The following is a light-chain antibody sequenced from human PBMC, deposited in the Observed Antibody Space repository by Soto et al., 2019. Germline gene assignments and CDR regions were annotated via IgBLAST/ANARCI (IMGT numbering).Light chain of an antibody. V-gene: IGKV3-20*01. Sequence: ETVLTQSPGTLSLSPGERATLSCRASQSVSSSDLAWYQQKPGQAPRLLIYGASRRATGIPDRFCGSGSGTDFTLTISRLEPEDFAVYYCQQYGGSPPSWTFGQGTKVEIK. J-gene: IGKJ1*01. CDR3: QQYGGSPPSWT. CDR2: GAS. CDR1: QSVSSSD.